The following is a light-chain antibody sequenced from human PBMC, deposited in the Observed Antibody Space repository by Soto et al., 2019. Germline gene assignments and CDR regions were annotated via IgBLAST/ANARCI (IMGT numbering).Light chain of an antibody. CDR2: GAS. CDR1: QSVSSSY. V-gene: IGKV3-20*01. Sequence: EIVLTQSPGTLSLSPGERATLSCRASQSVSSSYLDWYQHKPGQAPRLLIYGASSRATGIPDRFSGSGSGTDFTLTISRLAAEDFAVYYCQQYGSSPYTFGQGTKLEIK. J-gene: IGKJ2*01. CDR3: QQYGSSPYT.